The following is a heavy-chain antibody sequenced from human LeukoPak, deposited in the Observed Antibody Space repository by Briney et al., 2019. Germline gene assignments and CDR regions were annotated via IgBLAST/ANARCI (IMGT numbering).Heavy chain of an antibody. V-gene: IGHV4-34*01. Sequence: SETLSLTCAVYGGSFSGYYWSWIRQPPGKGLEWIGEINHSGSTNYNPSLKSRVTISVDTSKNQFSLKLSSVTAADTAVYYCARVGSPILTAAPPFDYWGQGTLVTVSS. CDR1: GGSFSGYY. CDR3: ARVGSPILTAAPPFDY. CDR2: INHSGST. J-gene: IGHJ4*02. D-gene: IGHD3-16*01.